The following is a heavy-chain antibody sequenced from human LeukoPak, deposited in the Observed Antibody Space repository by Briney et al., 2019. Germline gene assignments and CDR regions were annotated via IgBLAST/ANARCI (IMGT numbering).Heavy chain of an antibody. CDR2: IYSGGST. CDR3: AKGNWRYFDY. CDR1: GLTVSSNY. V-gene: IGHV3-53*01. D-gene: IGHD1-1*01. J-gene: IGHJ4*02. Sequence: GGSLRLSCAASGLTVSSNYMSWVRQAPGKGLEWVSVIYSGGSTYYADSVRGRFTISRDNSKNTLYLQMNSLGADDTAVYYCAKGNWRYFDYWGQGTLVTVSS.